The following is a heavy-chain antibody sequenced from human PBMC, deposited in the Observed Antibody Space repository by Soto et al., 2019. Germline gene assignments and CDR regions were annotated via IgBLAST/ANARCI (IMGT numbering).Heavy chain of an antibody. J-gene: IGHJ6*03. D-gene: IGHD3-10*01. CDR1: GYTFTSYD. CDR2: MNPNSGNT. Sequence: ASVNVSCKASGYTFTSYDINWVRQATGQGLEWMGWMNPNSGNTGYAQKFQGRVTMTRNTSISTAYMELSSLRSEDTAVYYCAGGRMVRGVIITYYYYYYMDVWGKGTTVTVSS. V-gene: IGHV1-8*01. CDR3: AGGRMVRGVIITYYYYYYMDV.